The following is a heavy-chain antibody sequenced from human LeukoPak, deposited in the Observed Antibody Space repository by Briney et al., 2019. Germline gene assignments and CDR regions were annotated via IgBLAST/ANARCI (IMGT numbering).Heavy chain of an antibody. J-gene: IGHJ6*02. CDR3: ARNYDLDV. CDR2: INSDGSST. Sequence: GGSLRLSCAASGFTFSSHWMHWVRRAPGKGLVWVSRINSDGSSTIYADSVKGRFTISRDNAKNTLCLQMSSLRVEDTAVYYCARNYDLDVWGQGTTVTVSS. V-gene: IGHV3-74*01. CDR1: GFTFSSHW.